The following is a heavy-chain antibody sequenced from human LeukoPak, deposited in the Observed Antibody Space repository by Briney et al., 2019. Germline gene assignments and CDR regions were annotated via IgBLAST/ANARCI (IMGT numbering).Heavy chain of an antibody. V-gene: IGHV3-7*01. CDR3: ARERDGRFFDY. D-gene: IGHD5-24*01. J-gene: IGHJ4*02. Sequence: SGGSLRLSCAVSGLTFRSYWMSWVRQAPGKGLEWVANINQEGSEKYFVDSVRGRFTISRDNAKNSLHLQMNTLRAEETAVYYCARERDGRFFDYWGQGTLVTVSS. CDR1: GLTFRSYW. CDR2: INQEGSEK.